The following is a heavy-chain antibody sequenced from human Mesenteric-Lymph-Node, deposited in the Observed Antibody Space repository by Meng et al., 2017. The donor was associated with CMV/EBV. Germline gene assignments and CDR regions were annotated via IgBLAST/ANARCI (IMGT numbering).Heavy chain of an antibody. D-gene: IGHD2-2*02. CDR2: INSNSGET. J-gene: IGHJ4*02. V-gene: IGHV1-2*02. CDR3: ARGGIVVVPVAILGH. Sequence: SGYTFTGHYMHWVRQAPGQGLEWMGWINSNSGETKFAQKFQDRVTLSRDTSISTDYMELSSLRSDDTAKYYCARGGIVVVPVAILGHWGQGTLVTVSS. CDR1: GYTFTGHY.